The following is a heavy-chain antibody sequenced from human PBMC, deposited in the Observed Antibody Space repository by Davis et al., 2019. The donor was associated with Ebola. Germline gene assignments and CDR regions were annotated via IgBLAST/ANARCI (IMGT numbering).Heavy chain of an antibody. CDR2: IIPMFRTE. CDR1: GGTFSSYA. Sequence: SVKVSCKASGGTFSSYAISWVRQAPGQGLEWMGGIIPMFRTEKYAQKFQGRVTMTTDTSTSTAYMELRSLRSDDTAVYYCARDNLPQYYYDSSGYYRLEDYWGQGTLVTVSS. V-gene: IGHV1-69*05. D-gene: IGHD3-22*01. CDR3: ARDNLPQYYYDSSGYYRLEDY. J-gene: IGHJ4*02.